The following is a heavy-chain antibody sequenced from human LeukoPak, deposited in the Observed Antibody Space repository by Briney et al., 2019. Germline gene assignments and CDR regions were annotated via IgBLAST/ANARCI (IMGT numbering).Heavy chain of an antibody. CDR3: ARGGDYGDLRYFDY. CDR2: IYYRGST. V-gene: IGHV4-59*01. D-gene: IGHD4-17*01. Sequence: SETLSLTCTVSGGSISSYYWSWIRQPPRKGLEWIGYIYYRGSTNYNPSLKSRVTFSVDTSKNQFSLKLNSVTAADTAVYYCARGGDYGDLRYFDYWGQGTLVTVSS. CDR1: GGSISSYY. J-gene: IGHJ4*02.